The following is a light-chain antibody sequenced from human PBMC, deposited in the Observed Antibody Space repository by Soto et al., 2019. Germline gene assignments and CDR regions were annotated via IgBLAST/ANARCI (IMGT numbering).Light chain of an antibody. J-gene: IGKJ1*01. CDR3: QHYDGFSS. V-gene: IGKV1-5*01. Sequence: DIQMTQSPSTLSASVGDRVTITCRASQSMNDWLAWYQQKAGKDPNLIIYDASTLETGIPSRFSGSGSGTVFTLTMSIMQPDDSATYYCQHYDGFSSFGQGTKVEI. CDR1: QSMNDW. CDR2: DAS.